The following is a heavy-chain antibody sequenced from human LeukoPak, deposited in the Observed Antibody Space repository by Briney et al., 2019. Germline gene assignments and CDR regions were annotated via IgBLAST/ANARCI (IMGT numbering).Heavy chain of an antibody. CDR1: GGSISSYY. Sequence: PSETLSLTCTVSGGSISSYYWSWIRQPPGKGLEWIGYIYYSGSTNYSPSPKSRVTITVDTSKNQFSLKLSSVTAADTAVYYCARHRDGYHFDYWGQGTLVTVSS. D-gene: IGHD5-24*01. J-gene: IGHJ4*02. CDR2: IYYSGST. V-gene: IGHV4-59*08. CDR3: ARHRDGYHFDY.